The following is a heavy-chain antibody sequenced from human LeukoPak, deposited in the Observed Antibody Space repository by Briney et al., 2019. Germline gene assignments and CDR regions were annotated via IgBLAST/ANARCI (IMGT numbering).Heavy chain of an antibody. Sequence: GGSLRLSCAASGFTFSSYAMHWVRQAPGKGLEWVAVISYDGSNKYYADSVKGRFTISRDNSKNTLYLQMNSLRAEDTAVYYCAREEYYYDSSGYYSYYFDYWGQGTLVTVSS. V-gene: IGHV3-30-3*01. D-gene: IGHD3-22*01. CDR1: GFTFSSYA. J-gene: IGHJ4*02. CDR3: AREEYYYDSSGYYSYYFDY. CDR2: ISYDGSNK.